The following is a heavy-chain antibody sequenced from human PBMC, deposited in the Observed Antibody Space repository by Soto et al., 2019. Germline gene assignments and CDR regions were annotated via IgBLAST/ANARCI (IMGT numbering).Heavy chain of an antibody. Sequence: PSETLSLTCTVSGGSISSGGYYWSWIRQHPGKGLEWIGYIYYSGSTYYNPSLKSRVTISVDTSKNQFSLKLSSVTAADTAVYYCARDSTTVTTQNDAFDIWGQGTMVTVSS. CDR3: ARDSTTVTTQNDAFDI. D-gene: IGHD4-4*01. V-gene: IGHV4-31*03. J-gene: IGHJ3*02. CDR1: GGSISSGGYY. CDR2: IYYSGST.